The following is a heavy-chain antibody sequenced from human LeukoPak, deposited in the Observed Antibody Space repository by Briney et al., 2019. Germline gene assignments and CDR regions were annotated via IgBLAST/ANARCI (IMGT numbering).Heavy chain of an antibody. J-gene: IGHJ3*01. D-gene: IGHD1-14*01. CDR3: GSGYKEYAYDF. CDR2: IYPGDSDA. CDR1: GYRFTMYW. V-gene: IGHV5-51*01. Sequence: GESLKISCKGTGYRFTMYWIAWVRQMPGKGLDWMGMIYPGDSDARYSPSVQGQVTISVDKSDSIAYLQWSSLKASDTAIYYCGSGYKEYAYDFWGLGTMVTVSS.